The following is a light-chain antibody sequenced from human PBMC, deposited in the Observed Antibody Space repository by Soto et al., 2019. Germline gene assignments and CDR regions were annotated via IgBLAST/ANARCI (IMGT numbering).Light chain of an antibody. J-gene: IGKJ1*01. Sequence: DIQMTQSPSSLSASVGDRVTITCQASQDISNFLNWYHQTPGKAPRLLIYDVSSLQPGVPSTFSGSGSGTEFTLTITSLQPDDFATYYCQQYNSYSWTFGQGTKVDIK. V-gene: IGKV1-5*01. CDR3: QQYNSYSWT. CDR2: DVS. CDR1: QDISNF.